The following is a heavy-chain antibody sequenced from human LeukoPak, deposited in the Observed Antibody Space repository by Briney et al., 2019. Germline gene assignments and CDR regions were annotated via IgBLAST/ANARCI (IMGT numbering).Heavy chain of an antibody. J-gene: IGHJ4*02. CDR3: AREIAPAGKTFDY. D-gene: IGHD6-13*01. V-gene: IGHV1-46*01. CDR1: GFSLTSNY. Sequence: ASVKLSCEAFGFSLTSNYMHWVRQAPGQGLEWLGLINPRDDSTDYPQKPRGRVTVTRDTSTNTVYMQLSGLRSEDTAMYFCAREIAPAGKTFDYWGQGALVTVSS. CDR2: INPRDDST.